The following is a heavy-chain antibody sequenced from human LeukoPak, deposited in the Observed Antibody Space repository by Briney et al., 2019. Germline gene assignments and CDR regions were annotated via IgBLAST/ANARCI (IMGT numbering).Heavy chain of an antibody. Sequence: PGGSLRLSCAASGFTFSSYWMSWVRQAPGKGLERVANIKQDGSEKYYVDSVKGRFTISRDNSKNTLYLQMNSLRAEDTAVYYCARKVEGYFDYWGQGTLVTVSS. J-gene: IGHJ4*02. D-gene: IGHD2-15*01. CDR2: IKQDGSEK. CDR1: GFTFSSYW. V-gene: IGHV3-7*01. CDR3: ARKVEGYFDY.